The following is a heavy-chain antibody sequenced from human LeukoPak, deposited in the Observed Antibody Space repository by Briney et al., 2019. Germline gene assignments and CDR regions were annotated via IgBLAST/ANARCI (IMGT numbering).Heavy chain of an antibody. J-gene: IGHJ3*02. D-gene: IGHD6-19*01. CDR1: GFTFSSYG. Sequence: PGRSLRLSCAASGFTFSSYGMHLVRQAAGKGLEWVAVIWYDGSNKYYADSVKGRFTISRDNSKNTLYLQMNSLRAEDTAVYYCAREIGSSGWYGDAFDIWGQGTMVTVSS. CDR2: IWYDGSNK. V-gene: IGHV3-33*01. CDR3: AREIGSSGWYGDAFDI.